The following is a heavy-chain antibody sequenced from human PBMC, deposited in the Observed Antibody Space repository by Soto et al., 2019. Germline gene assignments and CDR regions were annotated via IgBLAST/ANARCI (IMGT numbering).Heavy chain of an antibody. CDR3: ARGHSTDCSNGVCSFFYNHEMDV. CDR2: INPKSGGT. V-gene: IGHV1-2*04. CDR1: GYSFNDYH. D-gene: IGHD2-8*01. Sequence: ASVKVSCKASGYSFNDYHIHWVRQAPGQGLEWLGRINPKSGGTSTAQKFQGWVTMTRDRSISTVYMELTRLRSDDTAVYFCARGHSTDCSNGVCSFFYNHEMDVWG. J-gene: IGHJ6*02.